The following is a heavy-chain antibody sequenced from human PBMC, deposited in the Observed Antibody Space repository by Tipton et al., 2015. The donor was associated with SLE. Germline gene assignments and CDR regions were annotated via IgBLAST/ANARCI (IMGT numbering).Heavy chain of an antibody. CDR2: IIPIFGTA. Sequence: QVQLVQSGAEVKKPGASVKVSCKASGYTFTSYGISWVRQAPGQGLEWMGGIIPIFGTANYAQKFQGRVTITADESTSTAYMELSSLRSEDTAVYYCARVQLRYFAWGDSYYYYGMDVWGRGTTVTVSS. D-gene: IGHD3-9*01. CDR3: ARVQLRYFAWGDSYYYYGMDV. J-gene: IGHJ6*02. CDR1: GYTFTSYG. V-gene: IGHV1-69*01.